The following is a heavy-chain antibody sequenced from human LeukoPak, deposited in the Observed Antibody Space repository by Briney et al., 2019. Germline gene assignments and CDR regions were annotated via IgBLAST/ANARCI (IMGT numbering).Heavy chain of an antibody. J-gene: IGHJ4*02. CDR3: AKGQYSSSWYQERGPFDY. V-gene: IGHV3-30*04. CDR1: GFTFSSYA. D-gene: IGHD6-13*01. CDR2: ISYDGSNK. Sequence: GGSLRLSCAASGFTFSSYAIHWVRQAPGKGLEWVAVISYDGSNKYYADSVKGRFTISRDNSKNTLYLQMNSLRAEDTAVYYCAKGQYSSSWYQERGPFDYWGQGTLVTVSS.